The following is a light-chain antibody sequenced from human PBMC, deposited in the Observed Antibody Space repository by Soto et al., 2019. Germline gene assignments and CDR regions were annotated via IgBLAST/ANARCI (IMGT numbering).Light chain of an antibody. CDR3: QNYNSAPRT. CDR2: AAS. Sequence: DIQMTQSPSSLSASAGDRVTITCRASQGVSNFLVWYQQKPGKVPKLLIYAASTLQSGVPTRFRGSGSGTDFTLTISSLQPEDVATYYCQNYNSAPRTFGQGTKVAIK. V-gene: IGKV1-27*01. J-gene: IGKJ1*01. CDR1: QGVSNF.